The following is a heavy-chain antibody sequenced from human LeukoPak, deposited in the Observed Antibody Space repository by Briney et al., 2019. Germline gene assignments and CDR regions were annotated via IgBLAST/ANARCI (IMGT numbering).Heavy chain of an antibody. CDR1: GFTFSSYG. CDR2: ISSSGSTI. CDR3: ARRGSFDVDY. V-gene: IGHV3-48*04. D-gene: IGHD3-9*01. Sequence: GGSLRLSCAASGFTFSSYGMHWVRQAPGKGLEWVSYISSSGSTIYYADSVKGRFTISRDNAKNSLYLQMNSLRAEDTAVYYCARRGSFDVDYWGQGTLVTVSS. J-gene: IGHJ4*02.